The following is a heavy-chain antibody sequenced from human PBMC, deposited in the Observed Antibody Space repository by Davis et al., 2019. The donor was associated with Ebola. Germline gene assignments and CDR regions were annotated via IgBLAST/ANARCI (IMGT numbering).Heavy chain of an antibody. V-gene: IGHV1-69*13. CDR1: GGTFSSYA. D-gene: IGHD6-19*01. Sequence: SVKVSCKASGGTFSSYAISWVRQAPGQGLEWMGGIIPIFGTANYAQKFQGRVTITADESTSTAYMELSSLRSEDTAVYYCARDRGYGSGWYNYYYGMDVWGQGTTVTVSS. J-gene: IGHJ6*02. CDR3: ARDRGYGSGWYNYYYGMDV. CDR2: IIPIFGTA.